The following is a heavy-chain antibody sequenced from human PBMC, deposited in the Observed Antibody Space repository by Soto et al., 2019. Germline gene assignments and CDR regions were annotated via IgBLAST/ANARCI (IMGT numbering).Heavy chain of an antibody. CDR2: IVVGSGNT. V-gene: IGHV1-58*01. CDR3: AATINYDFWSGYGPVY. CDR1: GFTFTSSA. Sequence: GASVKVSCKASGFTFTSSAVQWVRQARGQRLEWIGWIVVGSGNTNYAQKFQERVTITRDMSTSTAYMELSSLRSEDTAVYYCAATINYDFWSGYGPVYWGQGILVTVSS. J-gene: IGHJ4*02. D-gene: IGHD3-3*01.